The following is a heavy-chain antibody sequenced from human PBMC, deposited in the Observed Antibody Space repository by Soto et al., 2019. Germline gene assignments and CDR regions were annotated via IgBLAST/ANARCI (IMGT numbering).Heavy chain of an antibody. D-gene: IGHD6-19*01. V-gene: IGHV3-23*01. CDR3: AKSHTYSSVWYYFHL. J-gene: IGHJ4*02. Sequence: GKGLEWVASISFSGSSTYYADSLKGRFTITRDSSKNTLYLQMSSLRVEDTAVYYCAKSHTYSSVWYYFHLWGQGTLVTVFS. CDR2: ISFSGSST.